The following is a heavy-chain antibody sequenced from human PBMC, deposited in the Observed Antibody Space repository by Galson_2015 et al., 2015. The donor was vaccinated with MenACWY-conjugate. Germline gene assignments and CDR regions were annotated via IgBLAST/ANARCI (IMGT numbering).Heavy chain of an antibody. J-gene: IGHJ3*02. D-gene: IGHD3-10*01. CDR3: ARQFGSGSYSAFDI. CDR1: GGSISNSRYF. CDR2: INYSGST. Sequence: LSLTCTVSGGSISNSRYFWGWIRQPPGKGLEWIANINYSGSTNKKPSLKSRVTISVDTSKNQFSLKLSSVTAADTAVYYCARQFGSGSYSAFDIWGQGTMVTVSS. V-gene: IGHV4-39*01.